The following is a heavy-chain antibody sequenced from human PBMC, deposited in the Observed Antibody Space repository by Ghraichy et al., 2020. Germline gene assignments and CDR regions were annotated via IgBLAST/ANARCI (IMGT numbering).Heavy chain of an antibody. CDR1: GFTFSSYW. CDR2: INTDGSST. D-gene: IGHD1-26*01. Sequence: GGSLRLSCAASGFTFSSYWMHWVRQAPGKGLVWVSRINTDGSSTSYADSVKGRFTISRDNAKNTLYLQMNSLRAEDTAVYYCARESFSGSWSWFDPWGQGTLVTVSS. J-gene: IGHJ5*02. CDR3: ARESFSGSWSWFDP. V-gene: IGHV3-74*01.